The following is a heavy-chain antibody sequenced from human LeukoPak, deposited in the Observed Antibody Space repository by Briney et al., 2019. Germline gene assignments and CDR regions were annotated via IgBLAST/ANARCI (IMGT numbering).Heavy chain of an antibody. Sequence: PGGSLRLSCAASGFTFSTYWMNWYRQAPGKGLEWVSSISTTSYIYYADSVKGRFTISRDNTKNSLYLQMNSLRAEDTAVYYCARVSSSGVYFFDYWGQGALITVSS. CDR2: ISTTSYI. J-gene: IGHJ4*02. V-gene: IGHV3-21*01. D-gene: IGHD6-6*01. CDR1: GFTFSTYW. CDR3: ARVSSSGVYFFDY.